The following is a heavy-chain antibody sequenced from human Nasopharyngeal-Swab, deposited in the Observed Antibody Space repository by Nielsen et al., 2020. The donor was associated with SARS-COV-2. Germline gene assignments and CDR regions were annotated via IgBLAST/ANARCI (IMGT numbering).Heavy chain of an antibody. V-gene: IGHV3-7*01. D-gene: IGHD1-20*01. CDR3: AGNRNNWNVDYHYYGMDV. CDR2: IKQDGSEK. CDR1: GLSFSSYC. Sequence: GGLLLLSHAGSGLSFSSYCMSWVRQAPGKGLEWVANIKQDGSEKYYVDSVKGRFTISRDNAKNSLYLQMHSLRAEDTAVYYCAGNRNNWNVDYHYYGMDVWGQGTTVTVSS. J-gene: IGHJ6*02.